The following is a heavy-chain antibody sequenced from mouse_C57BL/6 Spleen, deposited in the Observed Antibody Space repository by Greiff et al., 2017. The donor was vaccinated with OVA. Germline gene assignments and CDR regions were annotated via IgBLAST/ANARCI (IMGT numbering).Heavy chain of an antibody. D-gene: IGHD2-3*01. J-gene: IGHJ1*03. CDR1: GFSLTSYG. V-gene: IGHV2-2*01. CDR3: ARNWGLLWYFDV. CDR2: IWSGGST. Sequence: VQLQQSGPGLVQPSQSLSITCTVSGFSLTSYGVHWVRQSPGKGLEWLGVIWSGGSTDYNAAFISRLSISKDNSKSQVFFKMNSLQADDTAIYYCARNWGLLWYFDVWGTGTTVTVSS.